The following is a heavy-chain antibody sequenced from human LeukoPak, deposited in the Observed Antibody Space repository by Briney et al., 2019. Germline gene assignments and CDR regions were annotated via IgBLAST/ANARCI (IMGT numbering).Heavy chain of an antibody. J-gene: IGHJ4*02. CDR1: GFTFSDYW. Sequence: PGGSLRLSCAASGFTFSDYWMTWVRQAPRKGLEWVANIKQDGSEKYYVDSVRGRFTISRDNAKNTLYLQMSSLRAEDTAVFYCAKDSIQGDTALDYWGQGTPVTVSS. CDR3: AKDSIQGDTALDY. D-gene: IGHD5-18*01. V-gene: IGHV3-7*01. CDR2: IKQDGSEK.